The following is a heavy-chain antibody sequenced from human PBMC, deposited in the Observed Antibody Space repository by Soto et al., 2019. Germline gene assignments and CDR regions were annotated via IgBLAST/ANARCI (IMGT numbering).Heavy chain of an antibody. CDR2: IRGAGGST. CDR1: GIAFSSYS. D-gene: IGHD1-26*01. J-gene: IGHJ4*02. V-gene: IGHV3-23*01. CDR3: AKGLRDTWEIGYVFDH. Sequence: EVQLLEWGGRMVQPGGSLRLSCAASGIAFSSYSMSWVRQAPGKGLEWVSGIRGAGGSTYYADSVKGRFTLSRDNSKNTLFVQVNSLRAEDTAVYYCAKGLRDTWEIGYVFDHWGQGTLVTVSS.